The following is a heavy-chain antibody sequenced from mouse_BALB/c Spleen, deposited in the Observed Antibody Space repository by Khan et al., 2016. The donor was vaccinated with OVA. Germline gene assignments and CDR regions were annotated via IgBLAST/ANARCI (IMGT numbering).Heavy chain of an antibody. CDR2: ISTYYGDA. V-gene: IGHV1S137*01. Sequence: VQLQQSGAELVRPGVSVKISCKGSGYTFTDFTMHWVKQSHAMSLEWIGVISTYYGDATYNQKFKDKATMTVDKSSSTAYMELARLTSEDSAIYNGRRGGGGNRFSYWGQGTLVTVSA. J-gene: IGHJ3*01. CDR3: RRGGGGNRFSY. CDR1: GYTFTDFT.